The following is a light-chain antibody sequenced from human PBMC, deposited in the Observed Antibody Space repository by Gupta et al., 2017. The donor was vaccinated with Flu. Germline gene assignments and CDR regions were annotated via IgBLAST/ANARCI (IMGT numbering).Light chain of an antibody. CDR2: MVS. CDR3: MQGTHEPFS. CDR1: QGLVYVDGNTY. J-gene: IGKJ4*01. V-gene: IGKV2-30*01. Sequence: VTLGQPASISCRSTQGLVYVDGNTYLNWFHQRPGQSPRRLIYMVSNRDSGVPDRFSGTGSGTDFTLHISRVEAEDVGIYYCMQGTHEPFSFGGGTKVEI.